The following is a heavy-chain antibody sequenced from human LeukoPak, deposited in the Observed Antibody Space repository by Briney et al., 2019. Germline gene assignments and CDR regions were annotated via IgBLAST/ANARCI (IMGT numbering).Heavy chain of an antibody. J-gene: IGHJ4*02. CDR2: IYHSGST. D-gene: IGHD3-22*01. V-gene: IGHV4-30-2*01. CDR3: ARVLPPDYYDSSGPSLYFDY. Sequence: SETLSLTCAVSGGSISSGGYSWSWIRQPPGKGLEWIGYIYHSGSTYYNPSLKSRVTISVDRSKNQFSLKLSSVTAADTAVYYCARVLPPDYYDSSGPSLYFDYWGQGTLVTVSS. CDR1: GGSISSGGYS.